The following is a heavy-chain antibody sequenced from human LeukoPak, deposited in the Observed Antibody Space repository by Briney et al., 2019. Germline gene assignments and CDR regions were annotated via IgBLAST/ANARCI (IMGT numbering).Heavy chain of an antibody. CDR2: IWYGGSNK. Sequence: GRSLRLSCAASGFTFSSYGMNWVRQAPGKGLEWVAVIWYGGSNKYYADSVKGRFTISRDNSKNTLYLQMNSLRAEDTAVYYCARGLQVIYGMDVWGKGTTVTVSS. V-gene: IGHV3-33*01. D-gene: IGHD2-21*01. CDR3: ARGLQVIYGMDV. J-gene: IGHJ6*04. CDR1: GFTFSSYG.